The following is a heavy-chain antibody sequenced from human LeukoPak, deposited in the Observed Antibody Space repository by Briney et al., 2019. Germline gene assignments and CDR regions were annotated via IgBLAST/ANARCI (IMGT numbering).Heavy chain of an antibody. Sequence: GGSLRLSCAASGFTFSSYSMNWVRQAPGKGLEWVSPISSSSSYIYYADSVKGRFTISRDNAKNSLYLQMNSLRAEDTAVYYCAKDVVGYFDYWGQGTLVTVSS. CDR1: GFTFSSYS. CDR2: ISSSSSYI. V-gene: IGHV3-21*01. D-gene: IGHD6-13*01. J-gene: IGHJ4*02. CDR3: AKDVVGYFDY.